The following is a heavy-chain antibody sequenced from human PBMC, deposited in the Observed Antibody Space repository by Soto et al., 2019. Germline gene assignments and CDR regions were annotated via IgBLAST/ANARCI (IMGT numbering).Heavy chain of an antibody. V-gene: IGHV1-46*01. CDR3: ARYGAPRHYYHDSSGPTGFDP. Sequence: ASVKVSCKASGYTFTSYYMHWVRQAPGQGLEWMGIINPSGGSTSYAQKFQGRVTMTRDTSTSTVYMELSSLRSEDTAVYYCARYGAPRHYYHDSSGPTGFDPWGQGTLVTVSS. CDR2: INPSGGST. J-gene: IGHJ5*02. D-gene: IGHD3-22*01. CDR1: GYTFTSYY.